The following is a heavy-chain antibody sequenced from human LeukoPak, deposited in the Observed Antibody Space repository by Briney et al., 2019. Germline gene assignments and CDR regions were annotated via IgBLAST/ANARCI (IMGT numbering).Heavy chain of an antibody. V-gene: IGHV5-51*01. CDR1: GYSSITYW. CDR2: IYPGDSDT. D-gene: IGHD3-22*01. CDR3: ARKFDYSDSAGSRAFDI. Sequence: GESLKISCKGSGYSSITYWIAWVRQMPGKGLEWMGIIYPGDSDTKYSPSFQGQVTISADKSISTAYLQWSSLKASDTAMYYCARKFDYSDSAGSRAFDIWGPGTMVTVSS. J-gene: IGHJ3*02.